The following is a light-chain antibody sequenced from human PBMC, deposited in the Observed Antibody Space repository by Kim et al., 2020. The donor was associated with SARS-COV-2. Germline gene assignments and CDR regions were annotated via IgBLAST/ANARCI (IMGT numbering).Light chain of an antibody. Sequence: DIVLTQSPATLSLSPGERATLSCRASQSVSSYLAWYQQKPGQAPRLLIYDASNRATGIPARFSGSGSGTDFTLTISSLEPEDFAVYYCKQRSNWPITFGQGTRLEIK. CDR3: KQRSNWPIT. J-gene: IGKJ5*01. V-gene: IGKV3-11*01. CDR1: QSVSSY. CDR2: DAS.